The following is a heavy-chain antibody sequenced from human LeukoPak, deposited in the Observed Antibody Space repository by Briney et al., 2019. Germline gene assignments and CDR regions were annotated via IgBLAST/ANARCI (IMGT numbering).Heavy chain of an antibody. CDR3: ARGYCSGGSCFVFDN. Sequence: GGSLRLSCAASAFTFSNYAMNWVRQAPGKGLEWVSSISSSSSYIYYADSVKGRFTISRDNAKNSLYLQMNSLRAEDTALYYCARGYCSGGSCFVFDNWGQGTLVTVSP. CDR1: AFTFSNYA. D-gene: IGHD2-15*01. CDR2: ISSSSSYI. V-gene: IGHV3-21*04. J-gene: IGHJ4*02.